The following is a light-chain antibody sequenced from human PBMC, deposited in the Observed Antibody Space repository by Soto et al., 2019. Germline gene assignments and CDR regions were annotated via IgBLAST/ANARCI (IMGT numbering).Light chain of an antibody. J-gene: IGKJ1*01. Sequence: DIQMTQSPSTLSASVGDRVTITCRASQTIDSWLAWYQQRPGKPPNLLIYKASTLASGVPSRFSGSGSGTEFTLTLNSLQPDDFATYSCQQYRISSGTFGQGTKVEIK. CDR2: KAS. V-gene: IGKV1-5*03. CDR3: QQYRISSGT. CDR1: QTIDSW.